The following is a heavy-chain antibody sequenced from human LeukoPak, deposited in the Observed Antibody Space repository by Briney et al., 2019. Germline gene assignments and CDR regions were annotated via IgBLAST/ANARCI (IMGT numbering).Heavy chain of an antibody. Sequence: GGSLRLSCAASGFTFSSYAMHWVRQAPGKGLEWVSAISGSGGSTCYADSVKGRFTISRDNSKNTLYLQMNSLRAEDTAVYYCAKDRGDGDFAFDYWGQGTLVTVSS. CDR1: GFTFSSYA. CDR3: AKDRGDGDFAFDY. J-gene: IGHJ4*02. CDR2: ISGSGGST. V-gene: IGHV3-23*01. D-gene: IGHD4-17*01.